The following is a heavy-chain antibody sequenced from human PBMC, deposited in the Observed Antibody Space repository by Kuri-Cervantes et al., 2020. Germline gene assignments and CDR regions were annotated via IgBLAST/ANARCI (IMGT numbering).Heavy chain of an antibody. CDR3: ARKLHYWYFDL. CDR1: GDSISSYY. CDR2: INHSGST. Sequence: SETLSLTCTVSGDSISSYYYSWIRQPPGKGLEWIGEINHSGSTNYKPSLKSRVTISVDTSKNQFSLKLSSVTAADTAVYYCARKLHYWYFDLWGRGTLVTVSS. J-gene: IGHJ2*01. D-gene: IGHD1-26*01. V-gene: IGHV4-34*01.